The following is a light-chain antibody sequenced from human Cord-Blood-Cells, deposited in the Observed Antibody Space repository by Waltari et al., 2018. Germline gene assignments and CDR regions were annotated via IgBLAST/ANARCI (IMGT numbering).Light chain of an antibody. J-gene: IGLJ3*02. V-gene: IGLV1-47*01. CDR1: RSNIGSHY. CDR3: AAWEDSLSGV. CDR2: RNT. Sequence: QSLLTQPPSASGTPGPRVTIPCSASRSNIGSHYLSWYQQLPGTAPKLLIYRNTQRPSGVPDRFSGSKSGTSASLAISGLRSEDEADYYCAAWEDSLSGVFGGGTKLTVL.